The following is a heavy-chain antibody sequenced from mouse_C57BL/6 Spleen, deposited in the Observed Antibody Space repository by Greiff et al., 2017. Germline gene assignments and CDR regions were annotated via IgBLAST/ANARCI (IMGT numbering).Heavy chain of an antibody. J-gene: IGHJ4*01. CDR1: GYTFTSYW. CDR3: ARSPAYYSNYDYAMDY. Sequence: QVQLQQPGTELVKPGASVKLSCKASGYTFTSYWMHWVKQRPGQGLEWIGNINPSNGGTNYNEKFKSKATLTVDKSSSSAYMQLSSLTSEDSAVYYCARSPAYYSNYDYAMDYWGQGTSVTVSS. V-gene: IGHV1-53*01. CDR2: INPSNGGT. D-gene: IGHD2-5*01.